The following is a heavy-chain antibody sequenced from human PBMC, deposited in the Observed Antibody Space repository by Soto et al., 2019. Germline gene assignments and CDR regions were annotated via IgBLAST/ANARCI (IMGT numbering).Heavy chain of an antibody. CDR2: IFFTGST. CDR1: GDSISSNNYY. V-gene: IGHV4-39*01. J-gene: IGHJ3*02. D-gene: IGHD6-25*01. CDR3: ATQAAIGRGKIDI. Sequence: PSETLSLTCTVSGDSISSNNYYWGWVRQSPGKGLEWIGTIFFTGSTYYNPSLKSRVTISIDTSKNQFSLTVTSVSAADTAMYYCATQAAIGRGKIDIWGQGTMVT.